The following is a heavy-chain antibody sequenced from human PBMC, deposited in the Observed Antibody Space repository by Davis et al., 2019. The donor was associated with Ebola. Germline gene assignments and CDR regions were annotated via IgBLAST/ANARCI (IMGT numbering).Heavy chain of an antibody. CDR3: AREGRDILSGYYKDTWFDP. CDR1: NYRFSSHG. CDR2: ISTDTGNP. Sequence: ASVKVSCKTSNYRFSSHGIAWVRQAPGQGPEWMGRISTDTGNPNFAQKFRGRVTMTTDTSTSTVYMELRSLTSDDTAVYYCAREGRDILSGYYKDTWFDPWVQGTLVTVSS. D-gene: IGHD3-9*01. J-gene: IGHJ5*02. V-gene: IGHV1-18*04.